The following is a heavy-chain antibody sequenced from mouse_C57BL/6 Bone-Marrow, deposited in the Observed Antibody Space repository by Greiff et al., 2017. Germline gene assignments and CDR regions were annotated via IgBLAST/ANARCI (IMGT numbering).Heavy chain of an antibody. Sequence: EVQRVESGAELVKPGASVKLSCTASGFNIKDYYMHWVKQRTEQGLEWIGRIDPEDGETKYAPKFQGKATITADTSSNTAYLQLSSLTSEDTAVYYCARGSVYGSSLDAMDYWGQGTSVTVSS. V-gene: IGHV14-2*01. J-gene: IGHJ4*01. CDR1: GFNIKDYY. CDR2: IDPEDGET. D-gene: IGHD1-1*01. CDR3: ARGSVYGSSLDAMDY.